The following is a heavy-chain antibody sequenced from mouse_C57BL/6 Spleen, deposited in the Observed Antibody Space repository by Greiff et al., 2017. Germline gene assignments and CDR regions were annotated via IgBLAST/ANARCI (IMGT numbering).Heavy chain of an antibody. Sequence: VQLQQSGPGLVQPSQSLSITCTVSGFSLTSYGVHWVRQSPGKGLEWLGVIWSGGSTDYNAAFISRLSISKDNSKSQVFFKMNSLQADDTAIYYCASRYDYDEGYAMDYWGQGTSVTFSS. CDR2: IWSGGST. J-gene: IGHJ4*01. D-gene: IGHD2-4*01. CDR1: GFSLTSYG. CDR3: ASRYDYDEGYAMDY. V-gene: IGHV2-2*01.